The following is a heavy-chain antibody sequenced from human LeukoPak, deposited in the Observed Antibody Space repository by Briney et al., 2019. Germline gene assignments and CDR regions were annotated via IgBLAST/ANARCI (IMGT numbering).Heavy chain of an antibody. D-gene: IGHD3-9*01. CDR2: IKQDGSEK. Sequence: GGSLSLSCAASGFTFSSYWMSWVRQAPGKGLEWVANIKQDGSEKYYVDSVKGRFTISRDNAKNSLYLQMNSLRAEDTAVYYCARDGRYFDWLSSDYWGQGTLVTVSS. CDR1: GFTFSSYW. J-gene: IGHJ4*02. V-gene: IGHV3-7*01. CDR3: ARDGRYFDWLSSDY.